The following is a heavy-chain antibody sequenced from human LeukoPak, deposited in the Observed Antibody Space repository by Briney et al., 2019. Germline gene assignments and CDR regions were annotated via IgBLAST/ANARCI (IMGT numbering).Heavy chain of an antibody. CDR2: INHSGST. CDR3: ARSKPEQLVPAFDP. Sequence: SETLSLTCAVYGGSFSGYYWSWIRQPPGKGLEWIGEINHSGSTNYNPSLKSRVTISVDTSKNQFSLKLSSVTAADTAVYYCARSKPEQLVPAFDPWGQGTLVTVSS. V-gene: IGHV4-34*01. CDR1: GGSFSGYY. D-gene: IGHD6-6*01. J-gene: IGHJ5*02.